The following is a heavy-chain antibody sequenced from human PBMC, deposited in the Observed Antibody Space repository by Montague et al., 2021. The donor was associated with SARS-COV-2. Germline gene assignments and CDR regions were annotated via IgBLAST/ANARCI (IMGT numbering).Heavy chain of an antibody. V-gene: IGHV3-30-3*01. Sequence: SLRLSWAASGITFSSYAMHWVRQAPGKGLEWVAVISYDGSNKYYADPVKGRFTISRDNSKNTLYLQMNSLRAEDTAVYYCAREGLSGSYYGFLDYWGQGTLVTASS. CDR1: GITFSSYA. D-gene: IGHD3-10*01. J-gene: IGHJ4*02. CDR2: ISYDGSNK. CDR3: AREGLSGSYYGFLDY.